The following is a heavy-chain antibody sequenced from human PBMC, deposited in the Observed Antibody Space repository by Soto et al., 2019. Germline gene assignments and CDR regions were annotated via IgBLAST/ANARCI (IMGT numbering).Heavy chain of an antibody. J-gene: IGHJ2*01. Sequence: GGSLRLSCAASGFTFSSYSMNWVRQAPGKGLEWVSYISSSSSTIYYADSVKGRFTISRDNAKNSLYLQMNSLRAEDTAVYYCARGPYYYDSSGPWVYFDLWGRGTLVTVSS. V-gene: IGHV3-48*01. D-gene: IGHD3-22*01. CDR1: GFTFSSYS. CDR3: ARGPYYYDSSGPWVYFDL. CDR2: ISSSSSTI.